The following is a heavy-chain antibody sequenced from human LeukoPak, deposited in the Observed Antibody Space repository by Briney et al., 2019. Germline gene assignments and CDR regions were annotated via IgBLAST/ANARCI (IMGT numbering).Heavy chain of an antibody. Sequence: GGSLRLSCAASGFTFSSYAMSWVRQAPGKGLEWVSAISGSGGNTYYADSVKGRFTISRDNSKSTLYLQMNSLRAEDTAVYYCANVVPAAGDDYWGQGTLVTVSS. CDR2: ISGSGGNT. V-gene: IGHV3-23*01. CDR1: GFTFSSYA. J-gene: IGHJ4*02. CDR3: ANVVPAAGDDY. D-gene: IGHD2-2*01.